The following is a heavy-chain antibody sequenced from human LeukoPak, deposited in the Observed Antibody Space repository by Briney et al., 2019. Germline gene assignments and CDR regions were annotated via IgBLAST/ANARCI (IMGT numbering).Heavy chain of an antibody. D-gene: IGHD3-9*01. V-gene: IGHV4-34*01. CDR3: ARGETLRYFDWLPLGYYYYMDV. Sequence: SETLSLTCAVYVGSFSGYYWSWIRQPPRKGLEWVGEINHRGSTNYNPSLKSRVTISVATSKNQFSLKLSAVTAADTAVYYCARGETLRYFDWLPLGYYYYMDVWGKGTTVTVSS. CDR2: INHRGST. CDR1: VGSFSGYY. J-gene: IGHJ6*03.